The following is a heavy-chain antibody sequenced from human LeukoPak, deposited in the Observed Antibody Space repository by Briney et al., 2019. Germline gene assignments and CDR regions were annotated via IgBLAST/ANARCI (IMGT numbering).Heavy chain of an antibody. CDR3: ARGRVIRKKYSSSRDCFQH. D-gene: IGHD6-13*01. CDR1: GGSFSGYY. Sequence: SETLSLTCAVYGGSFSGYYWSWIRQPPGKGLEWIGEINHSGSTNYNPSLKSRVTISVDTSKNQFSLKPSSVTAADTAVYYCARGRVIRKKYSSSRDCFQHWGHGTLVTVSS. CDR2: INHSGST. J-gene: IGHJ1*01. V-gene: IGHV4-34*01.